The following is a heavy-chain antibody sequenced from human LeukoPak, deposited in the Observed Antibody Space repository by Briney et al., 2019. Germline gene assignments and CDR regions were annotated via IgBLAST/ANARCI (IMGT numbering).Heavy chain of an antibody. CDR3: ARGKAFDI. Sequence: GGSLGLSCVASGFTFSNYWMSWVRQVPGKGLEWVANIKQDESEKYYVDSVKGRFTISRDNAKNSLYLQLNSLRAEDTAVYYCARGKAFDIWGQGTMVTVSS. V-gene: IGHV3-7*01. J-gene: IGHJ3*02. CDR1: GFTFSNYW. CDR2: IKQDESEK.